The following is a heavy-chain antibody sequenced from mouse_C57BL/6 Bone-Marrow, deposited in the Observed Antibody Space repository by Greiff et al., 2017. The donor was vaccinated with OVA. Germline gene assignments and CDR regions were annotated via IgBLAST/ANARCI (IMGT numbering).Heavy chain of an antibody. CDR3: ASYYGSSYSDY. CDR2: INPNNGGT. Sequence: EVQLQQSGPELVKPGASVKISCKASGYTFTDYYMNWVKQSHGKSLEWIGDINPNNGGTSYNQKFKDKATLTVDKSSSTAYMELRSLTSEDSAVYYCASYYGSSYSDYWGQGTTRTVSS. J-gene: IGHJ2*01. D-gene: IGHD1-1*01. V-gene: IGHV1-26*01. CDR1: GYTFTDYY.